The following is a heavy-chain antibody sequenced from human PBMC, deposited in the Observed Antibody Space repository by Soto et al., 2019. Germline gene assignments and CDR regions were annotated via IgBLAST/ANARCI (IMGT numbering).Heavy chain of an antibody. Sequence: ASVKVSCKASGYTFTSYGLSWVRQAPGQGLEWMGWINPYNGNTKDTQKLQGRVTMTTDTSTSTAYMELRSLRSDDTAVYYCAREYCDRPRCFLPHYRGQAALVTVSS. CDR2: INPYNGNT. CDR1: GYTFTSYG. V-gene: IGHV1-18*01. D-gene: IGHD2-2*01. CDR3: AREYCDRPRCFLPHY. J-gene: IGHJ4*02.